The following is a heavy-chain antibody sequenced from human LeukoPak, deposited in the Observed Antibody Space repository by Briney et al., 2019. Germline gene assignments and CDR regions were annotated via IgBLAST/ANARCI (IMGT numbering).Heavy chain of an antibody. CDR2: INPNSGGT. V-gene: IGHV1-2*02. CDR1: GYTFTGYY. J-gene: IGHJ4*02. D-gene: IGHD6-13*01. CDR3: ARAAVIAAREGTFDY. Sequence: ASVKVSCKASGYTFTGYYMHWVRQAPGQGLEWMGWINPNSGGTNYAQKFQGRVTMTRDTSISTAYMELSRLRSDDTAVYYCARAAVIAAREGTFDYWGQGTLVTVSS.